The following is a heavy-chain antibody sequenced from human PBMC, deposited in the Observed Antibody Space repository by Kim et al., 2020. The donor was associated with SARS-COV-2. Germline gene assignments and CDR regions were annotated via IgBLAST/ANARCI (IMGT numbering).Heavy chain of an antibody. CDR1: GYTFTSYG. Sequence: ASVKVSCKASGYTFTSYGISWVRQAPGQGLEWMGWISACNGNTNYAQKLQGRVTMTTDTSTSTAYMELRSLRSDDTAVYYCARGRITIFGVEYYYYGMDVWGQGTTVTVSS. D-gene: IGHD3-3*01. V-gene: IGHV1-18*04. CDR2: ISACNGNT. CDR3: ARGRITIFGVEYYYYGMDV. J-gene: IGHJ6*02.